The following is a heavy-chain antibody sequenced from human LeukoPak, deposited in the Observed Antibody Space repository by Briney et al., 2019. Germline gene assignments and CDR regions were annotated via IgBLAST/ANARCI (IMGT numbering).Heavy chain of an antibody. D-gene: IGHD3-22*01. CDR3: ASSSGYYSTSRFDY. CDR2: IYYSGST. V-gene: IGHV4-61*08. CDR1: GGSISSGGYY. Sequence: SETLSLTCTVSGGSISSGGYYWSWIRQHPGKGLEWIGYIYYSGSTNYNPSLKSRVTISVDTSKNQFSLKLSSVTAADTAVYYCASSSGYYSTSRFDYWGQGTLVTVSS. J-gene: IGHJ4*02.